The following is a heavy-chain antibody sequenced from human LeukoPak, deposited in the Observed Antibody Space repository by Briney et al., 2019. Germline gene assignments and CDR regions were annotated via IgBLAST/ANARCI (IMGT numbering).Heavy chain of an antibody. Sequence: SETLSLTCTVSGGSISSSSYYWGWIRQPPGKGLERIGTIYYSGNTYYNPSLKSRVTISLDISKNQFSLKLSSVTAADTAVYYCASRYCSGGSCTDYWGQGTLVTVSS. V-gene: IGHV4-39*07. CDR2: IYYSGNT. CDR1: GGSISSSSYY. CDR3: ASRYCSGGSCTDY. D-gene: IGHD2-15*01. J-gene: IGHJ4*02.